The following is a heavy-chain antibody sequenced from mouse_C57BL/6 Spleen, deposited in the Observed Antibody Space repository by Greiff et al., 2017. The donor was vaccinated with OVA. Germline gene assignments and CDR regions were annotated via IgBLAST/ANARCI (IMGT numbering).Heavy chain of an antibody. CDR1: GYTFTSYW. Sequence: QVQLKQPGAELVRPGSSVKLSCKASGYTFTSYWMHWVKQRPIQGLEWIGNIDPSDSETHYNQKFKDKATLTVDKSSSTAYMQLSSLTSEDSAVYYCASYGSSHAMDYWGQGTSVTVSS. D-gene: IGHD2-2*01. J-gene: IGHJ4*01. CDR3: ASYGSSHAMDY. CDR2: IDPSDSET. V-gene: IGHV1-52*01.